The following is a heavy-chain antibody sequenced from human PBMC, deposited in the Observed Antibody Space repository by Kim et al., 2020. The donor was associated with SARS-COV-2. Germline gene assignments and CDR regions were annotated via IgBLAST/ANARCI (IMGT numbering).Heavy chain of an antibody. CDR2: IIPIFGTA. J-gene: IGHJ3*02. CDR3: ARDLRYSSGWEDAFDI. Sequence: SVKVSCKASGGTFSSYAISWVRQAPGQGLEWMGGIIPIFGTANYAQKFQGRVTITADESTSTAYMELSSLRSEDTAVYYCARDLRYSSGWEDAFDIWGQGTMVTVSS. CDR1: GGTFSSYA. V-gene: IGHV1-69*13. D-gene: IGHD6-19*01.